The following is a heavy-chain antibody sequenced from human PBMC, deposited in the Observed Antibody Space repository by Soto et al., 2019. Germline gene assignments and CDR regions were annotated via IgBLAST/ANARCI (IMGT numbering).Heavy chain of an antibody. CDR3: ARDRRYCSGGSCYPEYYYGMDV. CDR2: IIPIFGTA. J-gene: IGHJ6*02. CDR1: GGTFSSYA. V-gene: IGHV1-69*13. D-gene: IGHD2-15*01. Sequence: VASVKVSCKASGGTFSSYAIIWVRQAPGQGLEWMGGIIPIFGTANYAQKFQGRVTITADESTSTAYMELSSLRSEDTAVYYCARDRRYCSGGSCYPEYYYGMDVWGQGTTVTVSS.